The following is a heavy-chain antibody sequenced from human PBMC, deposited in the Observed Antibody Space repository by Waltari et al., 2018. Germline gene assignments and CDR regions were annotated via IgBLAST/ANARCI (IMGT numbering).Heavy chain of an antibody. Sequence: QLQLQESGPGLVKPSETLSLTCTVSGGSISSSPFYWGWIRQSPGKGLEWIGSIYYSGRTYYNPTLESRVTISGDTSKNQFSLKLSSVTAADTAVYYCARHWKKSGYRFDPWGQGTLVTVSS. J-gene: IGHJ5*02. CDR1: GGSISSSPFY. V-gene: IGHV4-39*01. CDR3: ARHWKKSGYRFDP. CDR2: IYYSGRT. D-gene: IGHD5-12*01.